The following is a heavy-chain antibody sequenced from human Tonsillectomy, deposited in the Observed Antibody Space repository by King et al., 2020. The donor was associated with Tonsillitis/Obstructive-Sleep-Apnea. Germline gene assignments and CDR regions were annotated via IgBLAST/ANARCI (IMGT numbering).Heavy chain of an antibody. CDR3: ARDKIMGQLTPFDY. CDR2: INAGNGNT. J-gene: IGHJ4*02. CDR1: GYTFSSYA. Sequence: QLVQFGAEVKKPGASVKVSCKASGYTFSSYAIHWVRQAPGQRLEWMGWINAGNGNTKYLQKFQGRVTITRDTSASTAYMELSSLRSEDTAVYYCARDKIMGQLTPFDYWGQGTLVTVSS. D-gene: IGHD6-6*01. V-gene: IGHV1-3*01.